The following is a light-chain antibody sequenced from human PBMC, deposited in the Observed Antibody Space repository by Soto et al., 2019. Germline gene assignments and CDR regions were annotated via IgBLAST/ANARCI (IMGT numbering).Light chain of an antibody. CDR1: SSDVGSSNL. V-gene: IGLV2-23*01. CDR3: CSFTGSSSLYV. CDR2: EGS. J-gene: IGLJ1*01. Sequence: QSALTQPASVSGSPGQSIIISCTGTSSDVGSSNLVSRYQHHPGKAPKLIISEGSRRPSGVSGRFSGSKSGNTASLTISGLQVGDEADYYCCSFTGSSSLYVFGTGTKLTVL.